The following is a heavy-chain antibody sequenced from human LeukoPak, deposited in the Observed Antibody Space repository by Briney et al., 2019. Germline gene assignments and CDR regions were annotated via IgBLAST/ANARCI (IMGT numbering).Heavy chain of an antibody. V-gene: IGHV3-66*01. CDR2: IHRGGNQ. D-gene: IGHD3-10*01. CDR1: GFTVSGNY. J-gene: IGHJ4*02. CDR3: ARDPGYGLGVDYRDY. Sequence: PGGSLRLSCAASGFTVSGNYMSWVRQAPGRGLEWRSVIHRGGNQYYADSVKGRFTISRDSSKNTVFLQMDSLRAEDTAVYYCARDPGYGLGVDYRDYWGQGTLVTVSS.